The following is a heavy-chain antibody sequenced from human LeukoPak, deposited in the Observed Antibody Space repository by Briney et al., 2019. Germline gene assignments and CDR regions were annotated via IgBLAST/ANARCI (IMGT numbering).Heavy chain of an antibody. CDR3: ARLDRATIKAEGF. D-gene: IGHD5-24*01. J-gene: IGHJ1*01. CDR1: GYTFIGYY. Sequence: GASVKVSCKASGYTFIGYYVHWVRQAPGQGLAWMGWINPRTGAIKYAEKFQGRVTMTRDTSISTAYMELNSLRSDDTAVYYCARLDRATIKAEGFWGQGTLVTVSS. CDR2: INPRTGAI. V-gene: IGHV1-2*02.